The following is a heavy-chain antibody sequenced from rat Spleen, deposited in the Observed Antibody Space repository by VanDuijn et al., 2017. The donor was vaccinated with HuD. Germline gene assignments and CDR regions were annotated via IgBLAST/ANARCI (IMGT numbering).Heavy chain of an antibody. V-gene: IGHV5-25*01. Sequence: EVQLVESGGGLVQPGRSTKLSCAASGFTFSNFYLAWVRQAPTKGLEWVASISSGGGNTYYRDSVKGRFTISRDNAKSTLYLQMNSLRSEDTATYYCARLDFPFITMMVVITPWYFDYWGQGVMVTVSS. CDR3: ARLDFPFITMMVVITPWYFDY. D-gene: IGHD1-12*02. CDR2: ISSGGGNT. CDR1: GFTFSNFY. J-gene: IGHJ2*01.